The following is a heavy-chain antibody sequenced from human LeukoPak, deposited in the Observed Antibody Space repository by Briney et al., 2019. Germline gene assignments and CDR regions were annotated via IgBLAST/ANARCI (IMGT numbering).Heavy chain of an antibody. J-gene: IGHJ6*03. CDR2: IYYSGST. CDR1: GGSTSSHY. V-gene: IGHV4-59*11. CDR3: ARSVNYYYYYYMDV. Sequence: SETLSLTCTVSGGSTSSHYWSWIRQPPGKGLEWIGYIYYSGSTNYNPSLKSRVIISVDTSKNQFSLKLSSVTAADTAVYYCARSVNYYYYYYMDVWGKGTTVTVSS.